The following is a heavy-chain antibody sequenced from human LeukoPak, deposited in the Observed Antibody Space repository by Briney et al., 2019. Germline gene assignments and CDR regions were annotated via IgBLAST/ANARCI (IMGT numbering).Heavy chain of an antibody. Sequence: SETLSLTCTVSGGSISRSLYYWGWIRQPPGKGLEWIGSIYHSGSTYYNPFLRSRVTIAVDTSKNQFSLKLSSVTAADTAVYYCARHEVAMADTAYWGQGILVTVSS. D-gene: IGHD6-19*01. V-gene: IGHV4-39*01. CDR2: IYHSGST. J-gene: IGHJ4*02. CDR3: ARHEVAMADTAY. CDR1: GGSISRSLYY.